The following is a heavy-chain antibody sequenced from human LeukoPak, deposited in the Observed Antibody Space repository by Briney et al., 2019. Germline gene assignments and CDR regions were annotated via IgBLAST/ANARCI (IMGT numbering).Heavy chain of an antibody. CDR2: IKQDGSEK. D-gene: IGHD3-10*01. V-gene: IGHV3-7*01. Sequence: GGSLRLSCAAPGFTFSSYWLSWVRQAPGKGLEWVANIKQDGSEKYYVDSVKGRFTISRDNAKNSLYLQMNSLRAEDTAVYYCARVRGSGSYAPLYYYGMDVWGQGTTVTVSS. CDR3: ARVRGSGSYAPLYYYGMDV. CDR1: GFTFSSYW. J-gene: IGHJ6*02.